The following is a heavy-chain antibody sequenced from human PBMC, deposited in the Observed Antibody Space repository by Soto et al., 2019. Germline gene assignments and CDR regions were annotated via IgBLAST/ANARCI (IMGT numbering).Heavy chain of an antibody. J-gene: IGHJ1*01. V-gene: IGHV1-3*01. CDR2: INAGNGNT. Sequence: ASVKVSCKASGYTFASYAMHWVRQAPGQRLEWMGWINAGNGNTKYSQKFQGRVTITRDTSASTAYMELSSLRSEDTAVYYCARDNSRTYYYDSSGYYNGNYFQHWG. CDR1: GYTFASYA. D-gene: IGHD3-22*01. CDR3: ARDNSRTYYYDSSGYYNGNYFQH.